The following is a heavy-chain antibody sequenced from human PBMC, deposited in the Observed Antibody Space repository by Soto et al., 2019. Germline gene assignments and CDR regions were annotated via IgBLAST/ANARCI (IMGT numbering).Heavy chain of an antibody. CDR2: INGDGSGT. V-gene: IGHV3-74*01. CDR1: GFTFSGSW. D-gene: IGHD3-10*01. CDR3: ARGIFGSGTANEY. Sequence: EVQLVESGGGLVQPGGSLRLSCAASGFTFSGSWMHWVRQAPGKGLVWVSRINGDGSGTSYAVFVEGGFTISRDDAQNTLFLQMNGLRAEDTAVYYCARGIFGSGTANEYWGQGTLVTVSS. J-gene: IGHJ4*02.